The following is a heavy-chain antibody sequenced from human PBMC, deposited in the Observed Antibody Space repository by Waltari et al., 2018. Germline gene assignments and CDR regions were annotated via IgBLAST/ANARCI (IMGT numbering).Heavy chain of an antibody. D-gene: IGHD6-19*01. CDR1: GFTFRSHT. V-gene: IGHV3-48*02. Sequence: EVELVESGGGLVQPGGSLSLSCAASGFTFRSHTRNCVAQAPGKGLEWVSYISNTIGTIYYGDSVKGRFTISRDNAKNSLYLQMNSLRDEDTAVYYCARTLPDYTSGWYGALFDYLGQGTLVTVSS. J-gene: IGHJ4*02. CDR2: ISNTIGTI. CDR3: ARTLPDYTSGWYGALFDY.